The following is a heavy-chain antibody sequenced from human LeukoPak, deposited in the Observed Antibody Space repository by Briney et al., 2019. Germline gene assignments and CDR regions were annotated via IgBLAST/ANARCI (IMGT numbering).Heavy chain of an antibody. Sequence: ASVKVSCKASGYTFTGYYMHWVRQAPGQGLEWMGWINPNSGGTNYAQKSQGRVTMTRDTSISTAYMELSRLRSDDTAVYYCAIGIVGATSYWGQGTLVTVSS. V-gene: IGHV1-2*02. D-gene: IGHD1-26*01. CDR2: INPNSGGT. CDR1: GYTFTGYY. CDR3: AIGIVGATSY. J-gene: IGHJ4*02.